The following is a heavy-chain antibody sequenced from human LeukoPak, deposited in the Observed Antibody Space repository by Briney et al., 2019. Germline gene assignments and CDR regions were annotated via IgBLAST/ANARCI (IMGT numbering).Heavy chain of an antibody. CDR2: TNPNSGNT. Sequence: ASVKVSCKASGYTFTSYDINRVRQATGQGLEWMGWTNPNSGNTGYVQKFQGRVTITRNTSISTAYMELSSLRSEDTAVYYCARGRGEVVVTALGDYWGQVSLVTVSS. CDR3: ARGRGEVVVTALGDY. V-gene: IGHV1-8*03. D-gene: IGHD2-21*02. J-gene: IGHJ4*02. CDR1: GYTFTSYD.